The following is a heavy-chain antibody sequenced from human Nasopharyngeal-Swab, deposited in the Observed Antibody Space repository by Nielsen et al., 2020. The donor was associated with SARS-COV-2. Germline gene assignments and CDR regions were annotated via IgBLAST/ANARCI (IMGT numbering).Heavy chain of an antibody. V-gene: IGHV2-26*01. Sequence: SGPTLLQPTETLTLTCTVSGFSLSNVRMGVSWIRQPPGKALEWLAHIFSNDEKSYSTSLKSRLTISKDTSKSQVVLTMTDMDPVDTGTYYCARDQYYYDSSGYPNWYFDLWGRGTLVTVSS. J-gene: IGHJ2*01. CDR3: ARDQYYYDSSGYPNWYFDL. CDR1: GFSLSNVRMG. D-gene: IGHD3-22*01. CDR2: IFSNDEK.